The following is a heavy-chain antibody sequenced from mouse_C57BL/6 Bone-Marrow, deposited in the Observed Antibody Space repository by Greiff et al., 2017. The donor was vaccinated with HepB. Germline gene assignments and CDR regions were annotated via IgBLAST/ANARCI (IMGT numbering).Heavy chain of an antibody. CDR2: IYPGDGDT. D-gene: IGHD1-1*01. V-gene: IGHV1-80*01. Sequence: VEPGASVKISCKASGYAFSSYWMNWVKQRPGKGLEWIGQIYPGDGDTNYNGKFKGKATLTADKSSSTAYMQLSSLTSEDSAVYFCARCRFNYYGSSYYAMDYWGQGTSVTVSS. CDR3: ARCRFNYYGSSYYAMDY. J-gene: IGHJ4*01. CDR1: GYAFSSYW.